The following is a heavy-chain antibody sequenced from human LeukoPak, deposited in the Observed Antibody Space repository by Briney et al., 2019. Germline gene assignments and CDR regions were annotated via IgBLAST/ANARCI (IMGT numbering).Heavy chain of an antibody. CDR1: GGSISSSNW. V-gene: IGHV4-4*02. J-gene: IGHJ4*02. D-gene: IGHD3-22*01. Sequence: SGTLSLTCAVSGGSISSSNWWSWVREPPGKGLEWIGEIYHSGSTNYNPSLKSRVTISVDKSKSQFSLKLSSVTAADTAVYYCARVSRVMKNSGYLDYWGQGTLVTVSS. CDR3: ARVSRVMKNSGYLDY. CDR2: IYHSGST.